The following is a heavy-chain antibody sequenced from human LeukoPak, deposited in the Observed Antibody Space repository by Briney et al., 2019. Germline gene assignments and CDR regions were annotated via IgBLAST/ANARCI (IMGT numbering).Heavy chain of an antibody. J-gene: IGHJ6*02. D-gene: IGHD6-13*01. V-gene: IGHV3-23*01. CDR2: ISGSGSHA. Sequence: GGPLRLSCAASGFSFGSYAMGWTRQAPGQGLEWVSAISGSGSHANYAESVKGRFTIPRDNAKNSLYLQMNSLRAEDTAVYYCARDLYSSSWFPPYGMDVWGQGTTVTVPS. CDR3: ARDLYSSSWFPPYGMDV. CDR1: GFSFGSYA.